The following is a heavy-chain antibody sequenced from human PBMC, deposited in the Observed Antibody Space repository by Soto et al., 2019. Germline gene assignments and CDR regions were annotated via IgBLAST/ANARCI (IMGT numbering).Heavy chain of an antibody. D-gene: IGHD6-19*01. J-gene: IGHJ6*02. CDR2: IIPIFGTA. CDR3: ARGLKSVAGTNYYYYGMDV. Sequence: ASVKVSCKASGGTFSSYAISWVRQAPGQGLEWMGGIIPIFGTANYAQKFQGRVTITADESTSTAYMELSSLRSEDMAVYYCARGLKSVAGTNYYYYGMDVWGQGTTVTVSS. CDR1: GGTFSSYA. V-gene: IGHV1-69*13.